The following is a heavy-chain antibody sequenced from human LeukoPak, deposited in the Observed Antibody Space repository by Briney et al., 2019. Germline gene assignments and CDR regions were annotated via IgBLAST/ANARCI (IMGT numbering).Heavy chain of an antibody. CDR1: GGSISSYY. J-gene: IGHJ3*02. Sequence: PSETLSLTCTVSGGSISSYYWSWIRQPPGKGLEWIGYTYYSGSTNYNPSLKSRVTISVDTSKNQFSLKLSSVTAADTAVYYCARGVLLGSSWYFVGSGAFDIWGQGTMVTVSS. CDR3: ARGVLLGSSWYFVGSGAFDI. D-gene: IGHD6-13*01. CDR2: TYYSGST. V-gene: IGHV4-59*01.